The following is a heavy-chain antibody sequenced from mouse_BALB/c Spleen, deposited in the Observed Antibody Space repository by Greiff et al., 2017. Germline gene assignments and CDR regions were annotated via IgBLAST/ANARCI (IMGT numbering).Heavy chain of an antibody. CDR3: ARHTEDAY. Sequence: EVQLQESGGDLVKPGGSLKLSCAASGFTFSSYGMSWVRQTPDKRLEWVATISSGGSYTYYPDSVKGRFTISRDNAKNTLYLQMSSLKSEDTAMYYCARHTEDAYWGQGTLVTVSA. D-gene: IGHD1-1*01. CDR1: GFTFSSYG. V-gene: IGHV5-6*01. CDR2: ISSGGSYT. J-gene: IGHJ3*01.